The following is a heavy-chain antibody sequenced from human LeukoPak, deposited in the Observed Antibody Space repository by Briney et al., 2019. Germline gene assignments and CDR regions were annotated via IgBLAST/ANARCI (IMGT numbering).Heavy chain of an antibody. CDR2: IYTSGST. CDR3: ARETTGLARYFDY. D-gene: IGHD4-11*01. V-gene: IGHV4-4*07. CDR1: GGSITTSY. J-gene: IGHJ4*02. Sequence: PSETLSLTCTVSGGSITTSYWSWIRQPAGKGLEWIGRIYTSGSTNYNPSLKSRVTMSVDTSKNQFSLNLSSVTAADTAFYYCARETTGLARYFDYWGQGTLVTVSS.